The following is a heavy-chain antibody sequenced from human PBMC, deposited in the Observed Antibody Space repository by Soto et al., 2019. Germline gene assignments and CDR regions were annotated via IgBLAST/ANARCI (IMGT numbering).Heavy chain of an antibody. J-gene: IGHJ4*02. CDR3: ATDFSGWYGSSEYGF. CDR1: GFTFSSSG. CDR2: ISYDGGNK. V-gene: IGHV3-30*03. D-gene: IGHD6-19*01. Sequence: QVQLVESGGGVVQPGRSLRLSCAASGFTFSSSGIHWVRQAPGKGLEWVAVISYDGGNKYYVDSVKGRFTISRDNSKNTLYLPMNSLRAEDTAVYYCATDFSGWYGSSEYGFWGQGTLVTVSS.